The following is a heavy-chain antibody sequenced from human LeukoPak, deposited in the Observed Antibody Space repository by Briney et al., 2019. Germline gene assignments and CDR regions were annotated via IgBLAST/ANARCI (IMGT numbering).Heavy chain of an antibody. CDR2: INHSEST. CDR1: GGSFSGYY. CDR3: ARGGYYDSSGYPRTFDY. V-gene: IGHV4-34*01. D-gene: IGHD3-22*01. Sequence: PSETLSLTCAVYGGSFSGYYWSWIRQPPGKGLEWIGEINHSESTNYNPSLKSRVTISVDTSMNQFSLKLSSVTAADTAVYYCARGGYYDSSGYPRTFDYWGQGTLVTVSS. J-gene: IGHJ4*02.